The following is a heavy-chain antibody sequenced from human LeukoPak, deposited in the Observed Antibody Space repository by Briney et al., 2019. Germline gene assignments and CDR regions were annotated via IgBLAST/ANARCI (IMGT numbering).Heavy chain of an antibody. J-gene: IGHJ1*01. CDR1: GGSFSGYY. CDR3: VRTKYPRDKYFQH. Sequence: SETLSLTCAVYGGSFSGYYWSWIRQPPGKGLEWIGEINHSGSTNYNPSLKSRVTISVDTSKNQFSLKLSSVTAADTAVYYCVRTKYPRDKYFQHWGQGTLVTVSS. D-gene: IGHD2-2*01. CDR2: INHSGST. V-gene: IGHV4-34*01.